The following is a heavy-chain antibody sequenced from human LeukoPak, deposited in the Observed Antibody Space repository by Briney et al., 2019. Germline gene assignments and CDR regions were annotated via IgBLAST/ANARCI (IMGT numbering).Heavy chain of an antibody. J-gene: IGHJ4*02. CDR3: ARRAGGYLGYFDY. Sequence: PSETLSLTCTVSGGSINNYYWSWIRQPPGKGLEWIGYISYSGTTNYNPSLKSRVTISVDTSKNQFSLKLTSVTAADTAVYYCARRAGGYLGYFDYWGQGTLVTVSS. D-gene: IGHD7-27*01. CDR2: ISYSGTT. V-gene: IGHV4-59*08. CDR1: GGSINNYY.